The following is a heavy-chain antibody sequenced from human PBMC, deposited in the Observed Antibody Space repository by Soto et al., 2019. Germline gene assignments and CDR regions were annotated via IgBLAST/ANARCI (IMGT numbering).Heavy chain of an antibody. CDR1: GFTFSSYS. J-gene: IGHJ6*02. D-gene: IGHD4-17*01. V-gene: IGHV3-21*01. CDR2: ISSSSSYI. CDR3: ARDRALHDYGDYVPDYYYYYGMDV. Sequence: GGSLRLSCAASGFTFSSYSMNWVRQAPGKGLEWVSSISSSSSYIYYADSVKGRFTISRDNAKNSLYLQMNSLRAEDTAAYYCARDRALHDYGDYVPDYYYYYGMDVWGQGTTVTVSS.